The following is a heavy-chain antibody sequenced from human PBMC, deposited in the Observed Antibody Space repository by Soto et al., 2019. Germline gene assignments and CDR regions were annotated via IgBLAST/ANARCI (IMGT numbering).Heavy chain of an antibody. CDR1: GGSFSGYY. V-gene: IGHV4-34*01. CDR3: ARGLRYCSGGGCSNSGFDP. D-gene: IGHD2-15*01. Sequence: QVQLQQWGAGLLKPSETLSLTCAVYGGSFSGYYWSWIRQPPGTGLEWIGEINHSGSTNCNPSLKSRVTISVDEDNDQFALKLSSVAAAATAVYYCARGLRYCSGGGCSNSGFDPWGKGTLVPVSS. CDR2: INHSGST. J-gene: IGHJ5*02.